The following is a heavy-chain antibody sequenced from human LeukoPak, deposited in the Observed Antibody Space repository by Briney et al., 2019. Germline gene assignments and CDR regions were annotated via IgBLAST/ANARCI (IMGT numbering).Heavy chain of an antibody. J-gene: IGHJ3*02. CDR1: GFTFSTYA. V-gene: IGHV3-48*01. CDR3: ASEYREDIPYDAFDI. CDR2: ISNGGSLI. D-gene: IGHD2-2*02. Sequence: GGSLRLSCGASGFTFSTYAMNWVRQAPGRGLEWVSYISNGGSLIYYTDSVKGRFNISRDNARNSLFLQMSSPRAEDTAVYYCASEYREDIPYDAFDIWGQGTLVTVSS.